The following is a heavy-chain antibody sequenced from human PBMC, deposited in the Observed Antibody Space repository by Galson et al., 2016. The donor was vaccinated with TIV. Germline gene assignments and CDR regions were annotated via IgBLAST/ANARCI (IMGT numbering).Heavy chain of an antibody. Sequence: SVKVSCKASGYTFSAYYMHWVRQAPGQGLEWMGWISPNSGDTNYPQKFQGRVTMTRDTSITTAHMELTTLTSDDTAVYYCARFVYGDYVDYWGQGTLVTVSS. CDR3: ARFVYGDYVDY. J-gene: IGHJ4*01. D-gene: IGHD4-17*01. CDR1: GYTFSAYY. CDR2: ISPNSGDT. V-gene: IGHV1-2*02.